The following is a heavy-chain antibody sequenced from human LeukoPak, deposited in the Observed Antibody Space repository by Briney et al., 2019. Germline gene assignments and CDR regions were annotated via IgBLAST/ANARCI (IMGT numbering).Heavy chain of an antibody. CDR3: ARGARYDSRYYFDY. CDR1: GFTFYDYA. J-gene: IGHJ4*02. V-gene: IGHV3-9*01. CDR2: ISWNSGSI. Sequence: GGSLTLSCAASGFTFYDYAMLWVRHARGKGVECVSDISWNSGSIGYAGSVTSRFTTSRDNAKNSLYLQMNSLRAEDTALYYCARGARYDSRYYFDYWGQGTLVTVSS. D-gene: IGHD3-22*01.